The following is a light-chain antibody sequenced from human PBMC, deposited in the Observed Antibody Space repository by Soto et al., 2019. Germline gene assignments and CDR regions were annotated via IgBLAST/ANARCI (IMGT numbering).Light chain of an antibody. J-gene: IGKJ1*01. V-gene: IGKV3-15*01. CDR1: QSVSSN. Sequence: EIVLTQSPAALSVSPGDRATLSCRASQSVSSNLAWYQQKPGQAPRLLIHGAISRATGIPARFSGSGSGTEFALTISSLQSEDFATYYCQHYNSYSEAFGQGTKVELK. CDR2: GAI. CDR3: QHYNSYSEA.